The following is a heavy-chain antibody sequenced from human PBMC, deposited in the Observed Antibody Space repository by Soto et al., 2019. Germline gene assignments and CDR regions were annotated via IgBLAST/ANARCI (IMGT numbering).Heavy chain of an antibody. CDR1: GGSFSAYH. J-gene: IGHJ6*02. V-gene: IGHV4-34*01. CDR2: INHSGST. D-gene: IGHD3-16*01. Sequence: ETLSLTCAVYGGSFSAYHWSWIRQPPGKGLEWIGEINHSGSTKYNPSLKSRVTISVDTSKNQFSLKLSSVTAADTAVYYCARGMGAENTFYYYFGMDVWRQGTTVSVSS. CDR3: ARGMGAENTFYYYFGMDV.